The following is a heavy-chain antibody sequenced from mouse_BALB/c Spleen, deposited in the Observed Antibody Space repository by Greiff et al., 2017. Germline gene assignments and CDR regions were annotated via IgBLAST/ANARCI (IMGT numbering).Heavy chain of an antibody. V-gene: IGHV5-6-5*01. CDR2: ISSGGST. Sequence: EVKLVESGGGLVKPGGSLKLSCAASGFTFSSYAMSWVRQTPEKRLEWVASISSGGSTYYPDSVKGRFTISRDNARNILYLQMSSLRSEDTAMYYCARGRYGNSYFDYWGQGTTLTVSS. D-gene: IGHD2-10*02. CDR3: ARGRYGNSYFDY. CDR1: GFTFSSYA. J-gene: IGHJ2*01.